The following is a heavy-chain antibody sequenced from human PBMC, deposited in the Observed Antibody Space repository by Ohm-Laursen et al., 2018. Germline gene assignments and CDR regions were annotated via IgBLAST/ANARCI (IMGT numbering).Heavy chain of an antibody. Sequence: SLRLSCSASGFTFSSYAMSWVRQAPGKGLEWVSAISGSGGSTYYADSVKGRFTISRENVKGSLYLQMDSLRAGDTAVYYCVRDPSGWGLDVWGQGTTVTVSS. CDR3: VRDPSGWGLDV. V-gene: IGHV3-23*01. J-gene: IGHJ6*02. CDR1: GFTFSSYA. CDR2: ISGSGGST. D-gene: IGHD2-15*01.